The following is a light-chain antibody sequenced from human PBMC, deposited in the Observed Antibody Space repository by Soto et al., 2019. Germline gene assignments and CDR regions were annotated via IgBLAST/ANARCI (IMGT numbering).Light chain of an antibody. CDR2: GAS. CDR3: QQNNKWPPVT. V-gene: IGKV3-15*01. CDR1: QTISND. J-gene: IGKJ4*01. Sequence: EVVMTQSPATVSVSPGEGVTLSCRASQTISNDLAWYQQQPGQAPRLLIYGASTRATGVPARFSGGGSGTEFTLTSSSLQSEDFAFYYCQQNNKWPPVTFGGGTKVEIK.